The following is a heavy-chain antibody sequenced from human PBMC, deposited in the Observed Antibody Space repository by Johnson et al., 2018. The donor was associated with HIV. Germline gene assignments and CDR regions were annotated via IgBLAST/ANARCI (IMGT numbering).Heavy chain of an antibody. CDR2: ISSSGSTI. CDR3: AKVLAGIAARPLTFDAFDI. V-gene: IGHV3-11*01. Sequence: VQLVESGGGLVQPGGSLRLSCAASGFTFSDYYMSWIRQAPGKGLEWVSYISSSGSTIYYADSVKGRFTISRDNSKNTLYLQMNSLRAEDTAVYYCAKVLAGIAARPLTFDAFDIWGQGTMVTVSS. CDR1: GFTFSDYY. J-gene: IGHJ3*02. D-gene: IGHD6-6*01.